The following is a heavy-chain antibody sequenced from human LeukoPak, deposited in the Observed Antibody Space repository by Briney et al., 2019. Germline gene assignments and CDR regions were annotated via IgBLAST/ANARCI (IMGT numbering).Heavy chain of an antibody. CDR2: ISHDGSNK. CDR1: GFTFSTYD. J-gene: IGHJ4*02. CDR3: AREEMAPN. V-gene: IGHV3-30*03. Sequence: SGGSLRLSCAASGFTFSTYDMHWVRQAPGKGLEWVAVISHDGSNKYYADSVKGRFTISRDNSKNTLYLQMNSLRAEDTAVYYCAREEMAPNWGQGTLVTVSS. D-gene: IGHD5-24*01.